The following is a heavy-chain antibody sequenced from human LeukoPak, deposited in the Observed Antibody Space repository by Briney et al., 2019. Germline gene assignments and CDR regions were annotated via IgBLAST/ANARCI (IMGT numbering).Heavy chain of an antibody. V-gene: IGHV3-23*01. D-gene: IGHD2-2*01. CDR3: AKYSRLLSGYYFDF. CDR2: ISGSGGST. J-gene: IGHJ4*02. CDR1: GFTFSSNA. Sequence: PGGSLRLSCAASGFTFSSNAMTWVRQAPGKGLEWVSAISGSGGSTYYADSVKGRFTISRDNSKNTLYLQMNSLRAEDTAKYYCAKYSRLLSGYYFDFWGQGTLVTVPS.